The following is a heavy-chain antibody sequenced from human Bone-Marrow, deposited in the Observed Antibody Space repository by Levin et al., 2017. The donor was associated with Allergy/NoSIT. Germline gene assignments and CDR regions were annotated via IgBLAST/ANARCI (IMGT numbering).Heavy chain of an antibody. D-gene: IGHD3-3*01. CDR3: TTGNFWSGYYTAGKKNDYYMDV. CDR1: GFTFSNAW. CDR2: IKSKTDGGTT. V-gene: IGHV3-15*01. J-gene: IGHJ6*03. Sequence: PGGSLRLSCAASGFTFSNAWMSWVRQAPGKGLEWVGRIKSKTDGGTTDYAAPVKGRFTISRDDSKNTLYLQMNSLKTEDTAVYYCTTGNFWSGYYTAGKKNDYYMDVWGKGTTVTVSS.